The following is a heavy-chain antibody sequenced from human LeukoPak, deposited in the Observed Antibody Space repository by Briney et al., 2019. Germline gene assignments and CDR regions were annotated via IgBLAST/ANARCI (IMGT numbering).Heavy chain of an antibody. Sequence: SETLSLTCSVSGGSITRDYWSWIRQPPGKGLEWIGYIYDSGNTNYNPSLKSRATISRDTSKNQFSLRLTSVTAADTAVYYCASAVSGTYYSTWGQGTLVTVSS. V-gene: IGHV4-59*01. CDR3: ASAVSGTYYST. CDR2: IYDSGNT. CDR1: GGSITRDY. D-gene: IGHD1-26*01. J-gene: IGHJ4*02.